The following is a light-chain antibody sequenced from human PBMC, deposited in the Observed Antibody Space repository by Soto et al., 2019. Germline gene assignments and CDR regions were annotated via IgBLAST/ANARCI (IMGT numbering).Light chain of an antibody. CDR1: QSVSSSY. CDR3: RQYDSSPIT. J-gene: IGKJ5*01. CDR2: GAS. V-gene: IGKV3-20*01. Sequence: EIVLTQSPGTLSLSPGERATLSCRASQSVSSSYLAWYQQKPGQAPSLLIYGASRRATGIPDRFSGSGSGTDFTLTISRLEPEDFAVYYCRQYDSSPITFGQGTRLEIK.